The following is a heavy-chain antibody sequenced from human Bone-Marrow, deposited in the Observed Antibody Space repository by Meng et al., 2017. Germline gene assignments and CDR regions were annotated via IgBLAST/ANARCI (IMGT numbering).Heavy chain of an antibody. V-gene: IGHV3-23*01. D-gene: IGHD6-13*01. CDR1: GFTFSSYS. J-gene: IGHJ3*02. CDR3: ARGLAAAGADAFDI. CDR2: ISGSGGST. Sequence: GESLKISCAASGFTFSSYSMNWVRQAPGKGLEWVSAISGSGGSTYYADSVKGRFTISRDNSKNTLYLQMNSLRAEDTAVYYCARGLAAAGADAFDIWGQGTMVTVSS.